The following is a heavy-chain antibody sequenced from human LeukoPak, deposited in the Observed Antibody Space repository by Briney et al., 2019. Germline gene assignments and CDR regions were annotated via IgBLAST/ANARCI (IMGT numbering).Heavy chain of an antibody. Sequence: SETLSLTCAVYGGSFSGYYWSWIRQPPGKGLEWIGEINYSGSTNYNPSLKSRVTISVDTSKNQFSLKLSSVTAADTAVYHCARGRTGYQLLPTKKNYDYYYMDVWGKGTTVTVSS. CDR1: GGSFSGYY. CDR2: INYSGST. V-gene: IGHV4-34*01. J-gene: IGHJ6*03. CDR3: ARGRTGYQLLPTKKNYDYYYMDV. D-gene: IGHD2-2*01.